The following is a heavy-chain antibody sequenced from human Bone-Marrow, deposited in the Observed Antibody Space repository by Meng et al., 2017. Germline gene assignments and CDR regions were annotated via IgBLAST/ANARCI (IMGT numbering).Heavy chain of an antibody. CDR3: ARGSIVLMVYALHWFDP. Sequence: ASVKVSCKASGYTFTSYYMHWVRQAPGQGLEWMGIINPSGGSTSYAQKFQGRVTMTRDTSTSTVYMELSSLRSEDTAVYYCARGSIVLMVYALHWFDPWGQGTLVIVSS. CDR2: INPSGGST. D-gene: IGHD2-8*01. CDR1: GYTFTSYY. V-gene: IGHV1-46*01. J-gene: IGHJ5*02.